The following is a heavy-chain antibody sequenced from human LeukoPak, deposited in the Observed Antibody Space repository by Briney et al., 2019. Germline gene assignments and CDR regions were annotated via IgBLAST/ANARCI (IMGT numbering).Heavy chain of an antibody. V-gene: IGHV1-18*01. CDR2: ISAYNGNT. CDR3: ARVHIVVVPAAILWGNYGMDV. D-gene: IGHD2-2*02. J-gene: IGHJ6*02. Sequence: ASVKVSCKASGYTFTSYGISWVRQAPGQGLEWMGWISAYNGNTNYAQKLQGRVTRTTDTSTSTAYMELRSLRSDDTAVYYCARVHIVVVPAAILWGNYGMDVWGQGTTVTVSS. CDR1: GYTFTSYG.